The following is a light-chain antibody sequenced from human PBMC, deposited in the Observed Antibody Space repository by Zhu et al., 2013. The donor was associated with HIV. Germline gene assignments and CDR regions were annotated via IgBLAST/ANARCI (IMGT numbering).Light chain of an antibody. V-gene: IGKV4-1*01. J-gene: IGKJ4*01. CDR3: QHYYTIPVT. CDR2: WAS. Sequence: EIVMTQSPDSLAVSLGERATINCKSSQSVLYSSNNKNYLAWYQQKPGQPPKLLIYWASSRESGVPDRFSGSGSGTDFTLTINSLQAEDVAVYYCQHYYTIPVTFGGGTKVEIK. CDR1: QSVLYSSNNKNY.